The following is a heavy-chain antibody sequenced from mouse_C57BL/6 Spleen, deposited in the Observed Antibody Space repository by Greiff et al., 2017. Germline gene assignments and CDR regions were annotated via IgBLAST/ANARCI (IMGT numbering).Heavy chain of an antibody. CDR1: GYTFTSYW. V-gene: IGHV1-55*01. J-gene: IGHJ1*03. CDR2: IYPGSGSP. CDR3: AREGDYYGSSYGYFDV. D-gene: IGHD1-1*01. Sequence: QVQLQQPGAELVKPGASVKMSCKASGYTFTSYWITWVKQRPGQGLEWIGDIYPGSGSPNYNEKFKSKATLTVDTSSSTAYMQLSSLTSEDSAVYYCAREGDYYGSSYGYFDVWGTGTTVTVSS.